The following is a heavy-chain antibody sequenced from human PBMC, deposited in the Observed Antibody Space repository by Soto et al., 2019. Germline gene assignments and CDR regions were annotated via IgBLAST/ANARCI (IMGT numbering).Heavy chain of an antibody. D-gene: IGHD3-10*01. CDR3: ANFDYYGSGSWGSDYYYYYMDV. Sequence: GGSLRLSCAASGFTFSSYAMSWVRQAPGKGLEWVSAISGSGGSTYYADSVKGRFTISRDNSKNTLYLQMTSMRAEDTAVYYCANFDYYGSGSWGSDYYYYYMDVWDKGTTVTVSS. CDR2: ISGSGGST. CDR1: GFTFSSYA. V-gene: IGHV3-23*01. J-gene: IGHJ6*03.